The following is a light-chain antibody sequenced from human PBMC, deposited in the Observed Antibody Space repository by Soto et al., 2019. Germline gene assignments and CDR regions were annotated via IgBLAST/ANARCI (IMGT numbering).Light chain of an antibody. CDR3: CSYAGSITLYV. J-gene: IGLJ1*01. V-gene: IGLV2-23*02. CDR1: SSDIGTYNL. Sequence: QSELNQAAYGSRSPGSSNPISCNGTSSDIGTYNLVSWYQQHPGKAPKLMIYEVNKRPSGVSDRFSGSQSGNTASLTISGLQAEDEADYYCCSYAGSITLYVYGTGTKVTVL. CDR2: EVN.